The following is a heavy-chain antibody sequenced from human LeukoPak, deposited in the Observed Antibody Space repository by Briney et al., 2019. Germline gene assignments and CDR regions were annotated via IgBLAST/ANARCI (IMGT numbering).Heavy chain of an antibody. Sequence: SETLSLTCAVSGGSISSGGYSWSWIRRPPGKGLEWIGYIYHSGSTYYNPSLKSRVTISVDRSKNQFSLKLSSVTAADTAVYYCVSYSSSWYGPPAEYFQHWGQGTLVTVSS. CDR1: GGSISSGGYS. V-gene: IGHV4-30-2*01. CDR3: VSYSSSWYGPPAEYFQH. J-gene: IGHJ1*01. D-gene: IGHD6-13*01. CDR2: IYHSGST.